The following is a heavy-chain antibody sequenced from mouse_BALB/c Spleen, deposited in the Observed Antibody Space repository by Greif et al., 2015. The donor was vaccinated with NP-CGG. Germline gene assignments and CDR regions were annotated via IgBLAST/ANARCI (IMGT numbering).Heavy chain of an antibody. J-gene: IGHJ2*01. V-gene: IGHV1-7*01. Sequence: QVQLQQSGAELAKPGASVKMSCKASGYTFTIYWMHWVKRRPGQGLEWIGYINPSTGYTEYNQEFKDKATLTADKSSSTAYMQLSSLTSEDSAVYYCARTGCYFDYWGQGTTLTVSS. CDR1: GYTFTIYW. CDR3: ARTGCYFDY. D-gene: IGHD1-2*01. CDR2: INPSTGYT.